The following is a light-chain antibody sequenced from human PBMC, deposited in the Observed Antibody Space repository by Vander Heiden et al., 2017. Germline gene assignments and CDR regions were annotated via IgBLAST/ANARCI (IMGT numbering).Light chain of an antibody. CDR1: SNSVGAYNY. J-gene: IGLJ3*02. CDR2: EVS. CDR3: SSYTSSSTWV. Sequence: QSALTQPASGSGSPGPSITISCTGTSNSVGAYNYVPWYPHHPGKAPKLLVYEVSNRPSGVSNRFSCSKSDNTASLTISGLPAEDEADYYFSSYTSSSTWVFGGGTKLTVL. V-gene: IGLV2-14*01.